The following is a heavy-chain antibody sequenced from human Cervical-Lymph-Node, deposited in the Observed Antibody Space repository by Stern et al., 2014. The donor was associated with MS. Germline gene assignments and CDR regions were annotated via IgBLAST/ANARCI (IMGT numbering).Heavy chain of an antibody. CDR2: IKQDGSEK. V-gene: IGHV3-7*01. J-gene: IGHJ4*02. CDR3: ATGGGTYSY. CDR1: GFNFRNNW. D-gene: IGHD1-26*01. Sequence: EVQLVESGGSLVQPGGSLRLSCAASGFNFRNNWMSWVRQAPGKGLEWVANIKQDGSEKNYVDSVKCRFTISRDNAKNSLYLQMNSLRAEDTAVYFCATGGGTYSYWGQGTLVTVSS.